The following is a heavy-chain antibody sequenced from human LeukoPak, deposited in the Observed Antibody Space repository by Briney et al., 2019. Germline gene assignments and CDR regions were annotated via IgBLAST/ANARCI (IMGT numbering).Heavy chain of an antibody. CDR1: GFTFSSFE. CDR2: ISSSGTTI. V-gene: IGHV3-48*03. D-gene: IGHD3-10*01. J-gene: IGHJ6*02. CDR3: ARPSVRGVIYGMDV. Sequence: GESLRLSCAASGFTFSSFEMNWVRQAPGKGLEWVAYISSSGTTIYYADSVKGRITISRDNAKNSVYLQMNSLRAEDTAVYYCARPSVRGVIYGMDVWGQGTTVTVSS.